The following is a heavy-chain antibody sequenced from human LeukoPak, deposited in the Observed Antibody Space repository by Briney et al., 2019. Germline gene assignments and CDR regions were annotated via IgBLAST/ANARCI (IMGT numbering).Heavy chain of an antibody. CDR1: GFTLTNYW. Sequence: PGGSLRLSCAASGFTLTNYWMIWVRQAPGEGREWVSNINREGSEKHYADSVNGRFTISRDNAKNSMFLQMNRLRVDDTAMYYCVRDSGAYSSVYYDAFDFWGQGTVVTVSS. CDR2: INREGSEK. CDR3: VRDSGAYSSVYYDAFDF. D-gene: IGHD5/OR15-5a*01. V-gene: IGHV3-7*01. J-gene: IGHJ3*01.